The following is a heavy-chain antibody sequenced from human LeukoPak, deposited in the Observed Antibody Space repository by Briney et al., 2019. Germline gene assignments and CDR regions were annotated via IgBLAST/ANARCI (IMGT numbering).Heavy chain of an antibody. Sequence: SETLSLTCAVYGGSFGGYYWSWIRQPPGKGLEWIGEINHSGSTNYNPSLKSRVTISVDTSKSQFSLKLSSVTAADTAVYYCASNSGLSYYYYGMDVWGQGTTVTVSS. CDR3: ASNSGLSYYYYGMDV. J-gene: IGHJ6*02. CDR1: GGSFGGYY. D-gene: IGHD6-19*01. CDR2: INHSGST. V-gene: IGHV4-34*01.